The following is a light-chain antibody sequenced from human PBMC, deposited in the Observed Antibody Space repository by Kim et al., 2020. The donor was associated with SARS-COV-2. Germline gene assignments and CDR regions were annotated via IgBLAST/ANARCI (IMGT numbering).Light chain of an antibody. CDR1: SSNIGNNY. CDR2: DNN. J-gene: IGLJ2*01. Sequence: QSVLTQPPSVSAAPGQKVTISCSGSSSNIGNNYVSWYQQLPGTAPKLLIYDNNKRPSGIPDRFSGSKSGTSATLGITGLQTGDEADYYCGTCDSSLGGVVFGGGTQLTVL. CDR3: GTCDSSLGGVV. V-gene: IGLV1-51*01.